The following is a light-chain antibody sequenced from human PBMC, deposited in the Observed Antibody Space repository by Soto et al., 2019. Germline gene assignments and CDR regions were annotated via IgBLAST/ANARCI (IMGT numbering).Light chain of an antibody. CDR1: SSDVGAYNC. Sequence: QSVLTQPASVSGSPGQSITISCTGSSSDVGAYNCVSWYQQHPGKAPKLMIYDVSSRPSGVSDRFSGSKSGNTASLTISGLQPEDEADYYCSSFTSSITLLFGGGTKLTV. CDR3: SSFTSSITLL. J-gene: IGLJ2*01. V-gene: IGLV2-14*03. CDR2: DVS.